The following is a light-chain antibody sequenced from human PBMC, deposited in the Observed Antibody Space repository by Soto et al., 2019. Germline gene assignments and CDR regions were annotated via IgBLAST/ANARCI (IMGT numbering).Light chain of an antibody. V-gene: IGKV1-12*01. CDR3: QQAYSFPIT. J-gene: IGKJ5*01. CDR2: GAS. CDR1: QGISNY. Sequence: IQMTQSPSSLSSSVGDRVTITCQASQGISNYLAWYKQKPGKVPKLLIYGASTLQSGVPARVRGSGSGTDFTLSINSLKPEDFETYYCQQAYSFPITFGQGTRLEIK.